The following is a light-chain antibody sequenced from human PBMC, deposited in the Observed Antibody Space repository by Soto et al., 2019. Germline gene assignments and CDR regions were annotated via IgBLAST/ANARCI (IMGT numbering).Light chain of an antibody. CDR3: QQRHMWPIT. V-gene: IGKV3-11*01. CDR2: DAS. CDR1: QSVSSN. Sequence: ELLMTQSPATLYVSPGESATLSCRASQSVSSNLAWHQQKPGQAPRILMYDASTRATGIPPRFSGSGSGTDFTLTISSLEPEDSAVYYCQQRHMWPITFGQGTR. J-gene: IGKJ5*01.